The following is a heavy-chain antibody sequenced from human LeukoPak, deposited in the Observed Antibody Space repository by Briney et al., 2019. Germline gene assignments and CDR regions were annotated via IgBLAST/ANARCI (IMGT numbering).Heavy chain of an antibody. Sequence: GRSLRLSCAASGFTFSSYGMHWVRQAPGKGLEWVAVISYDGSNKYYADSVKGRFTISRGNSKNTLYLQMNSLRAEDTAVYYCAKDGYCSGGSCYSDGAFDIWGQGTMVTVSS. CDR1: GFTFSSYG. CDR3: AKDGYCSGGSCYSDGAFDI. V-gene: IGHV3-30*18. J-gene: IGHJ3*02. CDR2: ISYDGSNK. D-gene: IGHD2-15*01.